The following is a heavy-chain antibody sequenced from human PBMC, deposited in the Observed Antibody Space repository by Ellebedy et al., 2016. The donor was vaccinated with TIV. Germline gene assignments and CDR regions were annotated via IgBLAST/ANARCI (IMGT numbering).Heavy chain of an antibody. J-gene: IGHJ6*02. CDR1: RYSFTSYW. D-gene: IGHD6-19*01. Sequence: GESLKISCKGSRYSFTSYWIGWVRPMPGKGLEWMGIIYPGDSDTRYSPSFQGQVTISADKSTSTAYLQWSSLKASDTAMYYCARLAAGLYYYYYGMDVWGQGTAVTVSS. CDR3: ARLAAGLYYYYYGMDV. V-gene: IGHV5-51*01. CDR2: IYPGDSDT.